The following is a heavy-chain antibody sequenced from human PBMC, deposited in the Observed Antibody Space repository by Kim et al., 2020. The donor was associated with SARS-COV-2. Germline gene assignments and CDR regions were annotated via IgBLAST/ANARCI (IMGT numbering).Heavy chain of an antibody. Sequence: GGSLRLSCAASGFTFTSYWMNWVRQAPGKGLEWVANIDQDGSDKYYVDSVKGRFTISRDNAKNSVFLQMNSLRAEDTAVYYCVRGGKAYWGQGTLVTVSS. V-gene: IGHV3-7*01. CDR1: GFTFTSYW. J-gene: IGHJ4*02. CDR2: IDQDGSDK. CDR3: VRGGKAY.